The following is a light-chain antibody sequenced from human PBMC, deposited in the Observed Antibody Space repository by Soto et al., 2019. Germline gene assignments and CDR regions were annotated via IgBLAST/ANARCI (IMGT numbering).Light chain of an antibody. CDR2: DAS. CDR1: QSVTKY. J-gene: IGKJ2*01. Sequence: EIVLTQSPATLSLSPGERATLSCRASQSVTKYIAWYQQKPGQAPRLLIYDASNRATGVPARFSGSGSGTDFTLTISSLQPEDFATYYCQQLHLFPPFTFGQGTKVEIK. CDR3: QQLHLFPPFT. V-gene: IGKV3-11*01.